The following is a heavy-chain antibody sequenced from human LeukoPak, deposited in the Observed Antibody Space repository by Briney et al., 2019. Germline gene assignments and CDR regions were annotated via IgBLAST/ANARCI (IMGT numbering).Heavy chain of an antibody. J-gene: IGHJ4*02. CDR1: GYTFTSYD. V-gene: IGHV1-69*04. CDR2: IIPILGIA. D-gene: IGHD5-18*01. Sequence: SVKVSCKASGYTFTSYDINWVRQAPGQGLAWMGRIIPILGIANYAQKFQGRVTITADKSTSTAYMELSSLRSEDTAVYYCASWDDTAMVTFDYWGQGTLVTVSS. CDR3: ASWDDTAMVTFDY.